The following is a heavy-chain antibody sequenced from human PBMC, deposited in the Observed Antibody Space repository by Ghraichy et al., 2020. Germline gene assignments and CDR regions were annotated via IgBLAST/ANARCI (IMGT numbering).Heavy chain of an antibody. J-gene: IGHJ4*02. CDR1: GASITTNW. CDR2: IYQTGRR. CDR3: ARHIAATGTRGFDY. V-gene: IGHV4/OR15-8*02. Sequence: SETLSLTCVVSGASITTNWWSWVRQSPGTGLEWIGEIYQTGRRNYHPSVPSRVTISMDKSNHQFSLELTSVTAADTALYYCARHIAATGTRGFDYWGQGTLVTVSS. D-gene: IGHD1-7*01.